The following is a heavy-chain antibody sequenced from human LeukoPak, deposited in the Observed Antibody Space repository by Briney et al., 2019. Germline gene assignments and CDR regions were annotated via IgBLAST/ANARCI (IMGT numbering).Heavy chain of an antibody. J-gene: IGHJ4*02. Sequence: SETLSLTCAVSGGSISSSDWWSWVRQPPGKGLEWIGQIFHSGTTNYNPSLKSRVTISVDKSQNQFSLRLSSVTAADTAVYYCATLWSGSFYFDCWGQGTLVTVSS. CDR2: IFHSGTT. CDR3: ATLWSGSFYFDC. V-gene: IGHV4-4*02. D-gene: IGHD1-26*01. CDR1: GGSISSSDW.